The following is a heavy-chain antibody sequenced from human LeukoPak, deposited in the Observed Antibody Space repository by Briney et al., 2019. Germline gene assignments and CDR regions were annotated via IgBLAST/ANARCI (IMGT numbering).Heavy chain of an antibody. V-gene: IGHV1-69*13. D-gene: IGHD3-9*01. J-gene: IGHJ4*02. CDR1: GGTFSSYA. CDR3: ARVMTGYYLHFDY. CDR2: IIPIFGTA. Sequence: SVKVSCKASGGTFSSYAISWVRQAPGQGLEWMGGIIPIFGTANYAQKFQGRVTITADESTSTAYMELSSLRSEDTAVYYCARVMTGYYLHFDYWGQGTLVTVSS.